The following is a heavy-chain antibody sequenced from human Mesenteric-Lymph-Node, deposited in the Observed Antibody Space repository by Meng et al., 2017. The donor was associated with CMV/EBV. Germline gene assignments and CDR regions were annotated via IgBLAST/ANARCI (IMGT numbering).Heavy chain of an antibody. Sequence: GGSLRLSCAASGFTFSSYSMNWVRQAPGKGLEWVSSISSSSSYIYYADSVKGRFTISRDNAKNSLYLQMNSLRAEDTAVYYCARGYRDSSGYSYYYYYGMDVWGQGTTVTVSS. J-gene: IGHJ6*02. D-gene: IGHD3-22*01. CDR1: GFTFSSYS. CDR2: ISSSSSYI. V-gene: IGHV3-21*01. CDR3: ARGYRDSSGYSYYYYYGMDV.